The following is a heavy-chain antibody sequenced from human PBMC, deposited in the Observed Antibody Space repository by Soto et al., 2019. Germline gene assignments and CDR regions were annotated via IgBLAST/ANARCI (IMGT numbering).Heavy chain of an antibody. CDR2: VSAYDGDT. D-gene: IGHD3-22*01. Sequence: QALLVQSGAEVKKPGAAVKVSCKASGYTFTSYGISWVRQAPGQGLEGMGWVSAYDGDTNYAQKVQGRVTMTTDTATTTAYMELRSLRSDDTAVYYCASDYHYLSNGYYSDVFDIWGQGTMVTVSS. J-gene: IGHJ3*02. CDR1: GYTFTSYG. CDR3: ASDYHYLSNGYYSDVFDI. V-gene: IGHV1-18*01.